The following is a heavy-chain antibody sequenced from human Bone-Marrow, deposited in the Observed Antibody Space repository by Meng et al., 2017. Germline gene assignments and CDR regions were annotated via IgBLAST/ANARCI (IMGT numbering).Heavy chain of an antibody. J-gene: IGHJ3*02. CDR3: ARDRLTCYYDSSGYYHDAFDN. V-gene: IGHV4-38-2*02. D-gene: IGHD3-22*01. Sequence: SETLSLTCTVSGYSISSGYYWGWIRQPPGKGLEWIGSIYHSGSTYYNPSLKSRVTISVDTSKSQFSLKLSSVTAAVTAVYYCARDRLTCYYDSSGYYHDAFDNWGQGTMVTVSS. CDR2: IYHSGST. CDR1: GYSISSGYY.